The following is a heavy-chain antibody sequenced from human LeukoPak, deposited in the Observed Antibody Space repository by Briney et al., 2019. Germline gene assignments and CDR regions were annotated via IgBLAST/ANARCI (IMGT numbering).Heavy chain of an antibody. CDR1: GGTFSSYA. Sequence: ASVKVSCKASGGTFSSYAIIWVRQAPGQGLEWLGRIIPILGIANYAQKFQGRVTITADKSTSTAYMELSSLRSEDTAVHYCARHRTYYYDSRGEGFDPWGQGTLVTVSS. CDR3: ARHRTYYYDSRGEGFDP. CDR2: IIPILGIA. J-gene: IGHJ5*02. V-gene: IGHV1-69*04. D-gene: IGHD3-22*01.